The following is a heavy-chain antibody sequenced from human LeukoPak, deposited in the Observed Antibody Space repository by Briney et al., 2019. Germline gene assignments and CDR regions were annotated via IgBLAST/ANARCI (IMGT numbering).Heavy chain of an antibody. CDR3: ARWLQRDVYGDH. V-gene: IGHV1-2*02. CDR2: IDPNSGDK. J-gene: IGHJ4*02. D-gene: IGHD5-24*01. Sequence: GASLKVSCKVAGYTFAAYFIHWVRQSPGQRLEWRGWIDPNSGDKSYAQKFQGRITMTIDTSIGTAYMDLSSLRSDDTAMYYCARWLQRDVYGDHWGQGTKVTVSS. CDR1: GYTFAAYF.